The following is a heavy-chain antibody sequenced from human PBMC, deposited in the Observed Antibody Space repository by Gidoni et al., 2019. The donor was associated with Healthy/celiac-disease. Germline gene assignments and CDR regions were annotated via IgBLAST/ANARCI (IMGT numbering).Heavy chain of an antibody. CDR3: ARGNRKVVVAAMTGY. CDR2: ISYDGSNK. V-gene: IGHV3-30-3*01. CDR1: GFTFSSYA. D-gene: IGHD2-15*01. J-gene: IGHJ4*02. Sequence: QVQLVESGGGVVQPGRSLRLSCAASGFTFSSYAMPWVRQAPGKGLRWVAVISYDGSNKYYADSVKGRFTISRDNSKNTLYLQMNSLRAEDTAVYYCARGNRKVVVAAMTGYWGQGTLVTVSS.